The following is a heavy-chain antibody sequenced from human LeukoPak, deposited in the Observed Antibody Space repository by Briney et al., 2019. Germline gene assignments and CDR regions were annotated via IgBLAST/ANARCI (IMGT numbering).Heavy chain of an antibody. CDR2: IYYSGST. V-gene: IGHV4-31*03. D-gene: IGHD3-10*01. CDR1: GGSISSGGYY. Sequence: SQTLSLTCTVSGGSISSGGYYWSWIRQHPGKGLEWIGYIYYSGSTYYNPSLNSRVTISVDTSKNQFSLKLTSVTAADTAVYYCARQGTMTRGGYWLDPWGQGTLVIVSS. J-gene: IGHJ5*02. CDR3: ARQGTMTRGGYWLDP.